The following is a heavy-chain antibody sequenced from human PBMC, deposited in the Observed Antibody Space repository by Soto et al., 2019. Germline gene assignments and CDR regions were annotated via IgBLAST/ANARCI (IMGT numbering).Heavy chain of an antibody. CDR1: GFTFDDYA. CDR2: ISWNSGSI. J-gene: IGHJ6*02. CDR3: AKNLGGIAVALSRYYYYGMDV. D-gene: IGHD6-19*01. V-gene: IGHV3-9*01. Sequence: GGSLRLSCAASGFTFDDYAMHWVRQAPGKGLEWVSGISWNSGSIGYADSVKGRFTISRDNAKSSLYLQMNSLRAEDTAVYYCAKNLGGIAVALSRYYYYGMDVWGQGTTVTVSS.